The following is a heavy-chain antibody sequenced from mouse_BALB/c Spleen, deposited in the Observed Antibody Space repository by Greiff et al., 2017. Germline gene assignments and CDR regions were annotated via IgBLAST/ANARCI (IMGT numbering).Heavy chain of an antibody. CDR3: TLYGNYEDYYAMDY. J-gene: IGHJ4*01. D-gene: IGHD2-1*01. V-gene: IGHV14-4*02. CDR1: GFNIKDYY. Sequence: VQLQQSGAELVRSGASVKLSCTASGFNIKDYYMHWVKQRPEQGLEWIGWIDPENGDTEYAPKFQGKATMTADTSSNTAYLQLSSLTSEDTAVYYCTLYGNYEDYYAMDYWGQGTSVTVSS. CDR2: IDPENGDT.